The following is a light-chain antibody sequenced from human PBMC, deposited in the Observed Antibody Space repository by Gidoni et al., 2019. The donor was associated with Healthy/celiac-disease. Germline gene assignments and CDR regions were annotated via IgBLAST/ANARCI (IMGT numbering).Light chain of an antibody. Sequence: EIVLTQSPATLSLSPGERATLSCRASQSVSSYLAWYQQKPGQAPRLLIYDASNRATGIPARFSGSGSGKDFTLTISRLETEDFAVYYCQQRSNWPPYTFGQGTKLEIK. CDR2: DAS. J-gene: IGKJ2*01. CDR3: QQRSNWPPYT. CDR1: QSVSSY. V-gene: IGKV3-11*01.